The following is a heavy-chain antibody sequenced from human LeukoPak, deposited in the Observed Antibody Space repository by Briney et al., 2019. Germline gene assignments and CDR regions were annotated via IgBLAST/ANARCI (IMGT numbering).Heavy chain of an antibody. CDR3: ARAKYYYDSSGYYHFGY. V-gene: IGHV1-2*02. Sequence: GASVKVSCKASGYTFTGYYMHWVRQAPGQGLEWMGWINPNSGGTNYAQKFQGRVTMTRDTSISTAYMELSRLRSDDTAVYYCARAKYYYDSSGYYHFGYWGQGTLVTVSS. D-gene: IGHD3-22*01. CDR1: GYTFTGYY. J-gene: IGHJ4*02. CDR2: INPNSGGT.